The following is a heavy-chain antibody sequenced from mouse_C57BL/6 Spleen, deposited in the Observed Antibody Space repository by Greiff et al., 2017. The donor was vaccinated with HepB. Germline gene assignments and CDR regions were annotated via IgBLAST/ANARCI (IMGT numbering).Heavy chain of an antibody. CDR1: GYAFTNYL. Sequence: VQLQQSGAELVRPGTSVKVSCKASGYAFTNYLIEWVKQRPGQGLEWIGVINPGSGGTNYNEKFKGKATLTADKSSSTAYMQLSSLTSEDSAVYFCARRDYGNYWFAYWGQGTLVTVSA. V-gene: IGHV1-54*01. CDR3: ARRDYGNYWFAY. CDR2: INPGSGGT. D-gene: IGHD2-1*01. J-gene: IGHJ3*01.